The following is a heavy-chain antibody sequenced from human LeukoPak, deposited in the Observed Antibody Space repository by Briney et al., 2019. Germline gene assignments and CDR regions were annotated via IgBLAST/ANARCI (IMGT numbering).Heavy chain of an antibody. V-gene: IGHV5-51*01. CDR2: IYPSDSDT. Sequence: GESLKISCKGSGYSFSSCWVGWVRQMPGKGLEWMGIIYPSDSDTRFSPSFQGQVTISADKSISTAYLQWTSLKASDTAMYYCATSATHAFDIWGQGTMVTVSS. CDR3: ATSATHAFDI. J-gene: IGHJ3*02. CDR1: GYSFSSCW.